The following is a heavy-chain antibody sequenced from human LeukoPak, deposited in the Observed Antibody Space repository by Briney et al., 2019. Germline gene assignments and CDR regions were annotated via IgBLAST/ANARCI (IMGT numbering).Heavy chain of an antibody. CDR2: IGSHSTYI. CDR3: TRPGTVYWYFDL. CDR1: GFTFSTYR. V-gene: IGHV3-21*01. Sequence: GGSLRLSCAASGFTFSTYRMNWVRQAPGKGLEWVSSIGSHSTYIYYADSVKGRFTISRDNAKNSLYLQMNSLRAEDTAVYYCTRPGTVYWYFDLCGRGTLVTVSS. D-gene: IGHD3-10*01. J-gene: IGHJ2*01.